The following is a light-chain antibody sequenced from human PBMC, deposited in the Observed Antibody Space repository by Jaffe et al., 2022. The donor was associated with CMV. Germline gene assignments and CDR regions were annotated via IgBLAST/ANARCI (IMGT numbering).Light chain of an antibody. V-gene: IGKV3-20*01. Sequence: EVVLTQSPATLSLSPGAGATLSCRASQSVRSVTLAWYQQRRGQAPRLLIYATSSRATGVPDRFSGSGSGTDFTLTISGLQPEDSAMYYCQQCDTSSLVTFGGGTSVEIE. CDR3: QQCDTSSLVT. J-gene: IGKJ4*01. CDR1: QSVRSVT. CDR2: ATS.